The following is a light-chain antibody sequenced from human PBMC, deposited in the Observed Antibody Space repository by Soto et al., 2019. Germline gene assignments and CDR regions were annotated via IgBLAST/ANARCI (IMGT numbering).Light chain of an antibody. J-gene: IGLJ1*01. CDR3: RSYTDRKNLV. V-gene: IGLV2-8*01. CDR2: DVT. Sequence: QYVLTQYPSDPGSPEQSVTRSCTGTSSDIGGYNSVSWYQQHPGKAPKVMIYDVTKRPSGVPDRFSGSKSGNTASLTVSALQAEDEADYYCRSYTDRKNLVFGTGTKVTVL. CDR1: SSDIGGYNS.